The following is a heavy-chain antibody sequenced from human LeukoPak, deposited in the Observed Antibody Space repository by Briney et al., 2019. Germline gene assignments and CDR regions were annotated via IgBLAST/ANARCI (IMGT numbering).Heavy chain of an antibody. CDR1: GDSISGYY. CDR3: ARGSTVGGY. Sequence: KTSETLSLPCTVSGDSISGYYWSWIRQPPGKGLEWIGYVYYSGGTNYNPSLKSRVTISVDTSKNQFSLNLRSVTAADTAVYCARGSTVGGYWGQGTLVTVSS. CDR2: VYYSGGT. V-gene: IGHV4-59*01. D-gene: IGHD3-10*01. J-gene: IGHJ4*02.